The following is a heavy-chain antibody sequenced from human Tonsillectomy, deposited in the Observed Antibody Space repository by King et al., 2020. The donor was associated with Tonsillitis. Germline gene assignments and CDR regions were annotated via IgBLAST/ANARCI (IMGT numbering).Heavy chain of an antibody. V-gene: IGHV4-39*01. J-gene: IGHJ4*02. D-gene: IGHD1-26*01. CDR2: MYYSGTI. CDR1: GGSISSSDHY. Sequence: LQLQESGPGLVKPSETLSLTCTVSGGSISSSDHYWAWIRQPPGKGLEWIGYMYYSGTIFYNPSLKSRITISGGTSENRFSLKLSSVTAADTAVYFCARSVSGSFDYWGKGALVTVSS. CDR3: ARSVSGSFDY.